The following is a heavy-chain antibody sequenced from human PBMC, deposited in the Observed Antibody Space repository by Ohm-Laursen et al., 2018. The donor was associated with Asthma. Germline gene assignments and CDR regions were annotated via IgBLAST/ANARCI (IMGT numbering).Heavy chain of an antibody. CDR2: IYYSGST. D-gene: IGHD1-26*01. Sequence: GTLSCTCPGSAVTVSSGSYYRSWPGQPPGKGLVWIGDIYYSGSTNYNPSLNTRVSITADTSKNQYSLKVSSVTAADTAVYYCARSRDSGSSNYFEPWGQGTLVTVSS. V-gene: IGHV4-61*01. CDR3: ARSRDSGSSNYFEP. J-gene: IGHJ5*01. CDR1: AVTVSSGSYY.